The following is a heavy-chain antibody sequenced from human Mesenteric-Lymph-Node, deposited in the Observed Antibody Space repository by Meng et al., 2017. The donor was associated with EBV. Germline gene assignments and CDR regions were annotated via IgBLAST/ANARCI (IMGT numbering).Heavy chain of an antibody. J-gene: IGHJ4*02. V-gene: IGHV4-61*01. CDR3: ATGLYGDYALAN. Sequence: QVPWQEAGPGLVKPSEPLSLPCTVSGGSVSSGTYYWSWIRQPPGKGLEWIGYIYYSGSTNYNPSLKSRVTISVDTSKNQFSLKLSSVTAADTAVYYCATGLYGDYALANWGQGTLVTVSS. CDR1: GGSVSSGTYY. CDR2: IYYSGST. D-gene: IGHD4-17*01.